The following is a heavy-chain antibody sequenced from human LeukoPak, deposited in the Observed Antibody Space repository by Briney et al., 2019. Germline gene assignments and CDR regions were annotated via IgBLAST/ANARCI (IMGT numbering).Heavy chain of an antibody. CDR1: GGTFSSYA. J-gene: IGHJ4*02. CDR3: AREEPYGSGSYFLGAHFDY. CDR2: IIPIFGTA. Sequence: SVKVSCKASGGTFSSYAISWVRQAPGQGLERMGGIIPIFGTANYAQKFQGRVTITADKSTSTAYMELSSLRSEDTAVYYCAREEPYGSGSYFLGAHFDYWGQGTLVTVSS. D-gene: IGHD3-10*01. V-gene: IGHV1-69*06.